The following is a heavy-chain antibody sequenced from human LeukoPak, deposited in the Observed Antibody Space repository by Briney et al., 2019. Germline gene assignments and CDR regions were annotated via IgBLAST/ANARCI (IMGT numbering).Heavy chain of an antibody. Sequence: ASVKVSCKASGYTFTGYYMHWVRQTPGQGLEWMGWINPNSGGTNYAQKFQGRVTMTRDTSISTAYMELSRLRSDDTAVYYCAREGYCSSTSCFNWFDPWGQGTLVTVSS. J-gene: IGHJ5*02. D-gene: IGHD2-2*01. CDR3: AREGYCSSTSCFNWFDP. V-gene: IGHV1-2*02. CDR2: INPNSGGT. CDR1: GYTFTGYY.